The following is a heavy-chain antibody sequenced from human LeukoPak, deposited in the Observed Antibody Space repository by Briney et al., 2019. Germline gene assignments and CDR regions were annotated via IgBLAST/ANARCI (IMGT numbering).Heavy chain of an antibody. V-gene: IGHV3-38-3*01. D-gene: IGHD6-13*01. CDR1: GFTVSNNE. CDR2: ISGGST. CDR3: AKDISGSWSIDY. Sequence: PGGSLRLSCAASGFTVSNNEMSWVRQAPGKGLEWVSSISGGSTYYADSRKGRFTISRDNSKNTLYLQMNSLRAEDTAVYYCAKDISGSWSIDYWGQGTLVTVSS. J-gene: IGHJ4*02.